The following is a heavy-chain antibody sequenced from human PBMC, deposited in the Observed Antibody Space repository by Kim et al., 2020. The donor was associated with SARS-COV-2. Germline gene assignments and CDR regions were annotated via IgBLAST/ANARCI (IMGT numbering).Heavy chain of an antibody. J-gene: IGHJ4*02. Sequence: AQKLQGRVTMTTDTSTSTAYMELRSLRSDDTAVYYCARAGYCSSTSCEDYWGQGTLVTVSS. CDR3: ARAGYCSSTSCEDY. V-gene: IGHV1-18*01. D-gene: IGHD2-2*01.